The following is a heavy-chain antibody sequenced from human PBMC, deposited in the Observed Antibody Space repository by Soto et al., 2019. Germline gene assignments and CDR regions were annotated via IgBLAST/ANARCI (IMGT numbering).Heavy chain of an antibody. D-gene: IGHD3-10*01. CDR3: AGGGVAGAGTYYNDY. CDR1: GFTFSSYW. Sequence: EVQLVESGEGLVQPGGSLRLSCAASGFTFSSYWMHWVRQAPGKGLVWVSRINNDGSSTSYADSVKGRLTISRDNAKNTLYLQVNSLRAEDTAVYYCAGGGVAGAGTYYNDYWGRGTLVTVSS. CDR2: INNDGSST. V-gene: IGHV3-74*01. J-gene: IGHJ4*02.